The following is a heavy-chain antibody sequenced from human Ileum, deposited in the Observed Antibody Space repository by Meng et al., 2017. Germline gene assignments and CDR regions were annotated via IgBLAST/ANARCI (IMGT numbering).Heavy chain of an antibody. D-gene: IGHD6-13*01. J-gene: IGHJ4*02. CDR2: IYYSGTT. CDR1: GGSISSGGYY. V-gene: IGHV4-31*03. Sequence: QVQLQESGPGLVKPSQTLSLTCIVSGGSISSGGYYWSWICQHPGKGLEWIGYIYYSGTTYYNPSLKSRVTISVDTSKNQFSLKLSSVTAADTAVYYCAREPPAAAGTGADYWGQGTLVTVSS. CDR3: AREPPAAAGTGADY.